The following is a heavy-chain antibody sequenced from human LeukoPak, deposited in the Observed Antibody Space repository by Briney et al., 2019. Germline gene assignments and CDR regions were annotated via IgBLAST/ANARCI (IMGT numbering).Heavy chain of an antibody. CDR3: VKDGDDSGSYLVY. J-gene: IGHJ4*02. V-gene: IGHV3-30*02. CDR2: IPYDGNNK. CDR1: RFTFSSYG. D-gene: IGHD1-26*01. Sequence: PGGSLGLSCAASRFTFSSYGMHWVRQAPGKGLEWVAFIPYDGNNKYYADSVKGRFTISRDNSKNTLYLQMNSLRAEDTAVYYCVKDGDDSGSYLVYWGQGTLVTVSS.